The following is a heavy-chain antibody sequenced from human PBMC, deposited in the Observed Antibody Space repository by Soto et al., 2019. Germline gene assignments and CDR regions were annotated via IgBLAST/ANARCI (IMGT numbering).Heavy chain of an antibody. Sequence: QVQLQESGPGLVKPSQTLSLTCTVSGGSISSGDYYWSWIRQPPGKGLEWIGYIYYSGSTYYNPSLKSRVTISVDTSKNQFSLKLSSVTAADTAVYYCARERGFLEWLPGYWYFDLWGRGTLVTVSS. V-gene: IGHV4-30-4*01. CDR2: IYYSGST. CDR1: GGSISSGDYY. J-gene: IGHJ2*01. CDR3: ARERGFLEWLPGYWYFDL. D-gene: IGHD3-3*01.